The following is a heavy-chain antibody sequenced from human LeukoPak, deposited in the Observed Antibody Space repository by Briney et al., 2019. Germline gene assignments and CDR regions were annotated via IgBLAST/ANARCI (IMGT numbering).Heavy chain of an antibody. CDR1: GGTFSSYA. D-gene: IGHD2-2*01. J-gene: IGHJ6*03. CDR3: ARGYCSSTSCYATQGYYYYYYYMDV. V-gene: IGHV1-69*01. Sequence: GASVKVSCKASGGTFSSYAISWVRQAPGQGLEWMGGIIPIFGTANYAQKFQGRVTITADESTSTAYMELSSLRSEDTAVYYCARGYCSSTSCYATQGYYYYYYYMDVWGKGTTVTVSS. CDR2: IIPIFGTA.